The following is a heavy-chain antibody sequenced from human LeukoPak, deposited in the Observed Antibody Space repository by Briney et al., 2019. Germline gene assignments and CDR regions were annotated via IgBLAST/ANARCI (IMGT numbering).Heavy chain of an antibody. CDR1: GFTFNNAW. D-gene: IGHD2-8*01. CDR2: IKSKTDGGTT. CDR3: STGPGYCTTGICYPAY. V-gene: IGHV3-15*01. J-gene: IGHJ4*02. Sequence: PGGSLRLSCAASGFTFNNAWMSWVRQAPGKGLEWVGRIKSKTDGGTTDYAAPVKGRFTIPRDDSKNTLYLQMNSLKTEDTAVYYCSTGPGYCTTGICYPAYWGQGTLVTVSS.